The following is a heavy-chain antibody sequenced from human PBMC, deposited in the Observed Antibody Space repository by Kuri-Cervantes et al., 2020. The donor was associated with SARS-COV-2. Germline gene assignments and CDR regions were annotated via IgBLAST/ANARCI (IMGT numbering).Heavy chain of an antibody. D-gene: IGHD5-18*01. CDR1: GYTFTSYG. CDR2: ISAYNGNT. Sequence: ASVKVSCKASGYTFTSYGISWVRQAPGQGLEWMGWISAYNGNTNYAQKLQGRVTMTEDTSTDTAYMELSSLRSEDTAVYYCARGVQLWFQGNYYYYYMDVWGKGTTVTVSS. V-gene: IGHV1-18*01. J-gene: IGHJ6*03. CDR3: ARGVQLWFQGNYYYYYMDV.